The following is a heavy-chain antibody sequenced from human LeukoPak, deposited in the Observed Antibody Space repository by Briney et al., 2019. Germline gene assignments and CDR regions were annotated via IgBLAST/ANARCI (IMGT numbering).Heavy chain of an antibody. CDR1: GGTFSSYA. Sequence: ASVKVSCKASGGTFSSYAISWVRQAPGQGLEWMGGIIPIFGTANYAQKFQGRVTITADESTSTAYMELSSLRSEDTAVYYCARASHLGYCSGGSCYEDMAHFDYWGQGTLVTVSS. CDR2: IIPIFGTA. J-gene: IGHJ4*02. CDR3: ARASHLGYCSGGSCYEDMAHFDY. D-gene: IGHD2-15*01. V-gene: IGHV1-69*13.